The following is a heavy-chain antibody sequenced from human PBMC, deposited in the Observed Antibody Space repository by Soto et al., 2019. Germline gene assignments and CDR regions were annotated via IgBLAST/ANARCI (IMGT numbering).Heavy chain of an antibody. Sequence: PGESLKISCKGSGYSFTSYWIGWVRQMPGKGLEWMGTIYPGDSDTRYSPSFQGQVTISADKSISTAYLQWSSLKASDTAMYYCARPMQTGGYYYGMDVWGQGTTVTVSS. D-gene: IGHD1-1*01. CDR3: ARPMQTGGYYYGMDV. J-gene: IGHJ6*02. V-gene: IGHV5-51*01. CDR2: IYPGDSDT. CDR1: GYSFTSYW.